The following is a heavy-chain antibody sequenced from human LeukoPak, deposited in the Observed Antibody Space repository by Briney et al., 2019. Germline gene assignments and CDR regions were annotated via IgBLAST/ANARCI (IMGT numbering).Heavy chain of an antibody. CDR3: ARGLGYNYLVHYYFDY. D-gene: IGHD5-18*01. CDR1: GGSFRGYY. Sequence: SETLSLTCAVYGGSFRGYYWSWVRQPPGKGLEWIGEINHSGSTNHNPSLKSPVTISVDTSKNQFSLKLSSVTAADTAVYYCARGLGYNYLVHYYFDYWGQGTLVTVSS. CDR2: INHSGST. J-gene: IGHJ4*02. V-gene: IGHV4-34*01.